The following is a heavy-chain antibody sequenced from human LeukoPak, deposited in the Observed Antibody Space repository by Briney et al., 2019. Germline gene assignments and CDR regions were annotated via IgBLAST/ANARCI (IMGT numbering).Heavy chain of an antibody. J-gene: IGHJ6*03. V-gene: IGHV1-2*02. D-gene: IGHD2-2*02. Sequence: ASVKVSCKASGYTFTGYYMHWVRQAPGQGLEWMGWINPNSGGTNYAQKFQGRVTMTRDTSINTAYMELSRLRSGDTAVYCCARVVPAAISGPYYYYYYYMDVWGKGTTVTVSS. CDR3: ARVVPAAISGPYYYYYYYMDV. CDR1: GYTFTGYY. CDR2: INPNSGGT.